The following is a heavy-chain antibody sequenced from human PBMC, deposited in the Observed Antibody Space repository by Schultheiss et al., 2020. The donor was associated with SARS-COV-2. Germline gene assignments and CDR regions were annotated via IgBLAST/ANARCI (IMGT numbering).Heavy chain of an antibody. J-gene: IGHJ6*02. CDR1: GYTLTELS. CDR3: ARPLNGYCTNGVCASRDYYGMDV. V-gene: IGHV1-18*01. D-gene: IGHD2-8*01. Sequence: ASVKVSCKVSGYTLTELSMHWVRQAPGKGLEWMGWISAYNGNTNYAQKLQGRVTMTTDTSTSTAYMELRSLRSEDTAVYYCARPLNGYCTNGVCASRDYYGMDVWGQGTTVTVSS. CDR2: ISAYNGNT.